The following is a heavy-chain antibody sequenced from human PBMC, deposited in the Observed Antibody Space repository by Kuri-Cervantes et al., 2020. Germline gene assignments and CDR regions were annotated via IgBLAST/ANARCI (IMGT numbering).Heavy chain of an antibody. Sequence: GGSLRLSCAASGFTFDDYAMHWVRQAPGKGLEWVSGISWNSGSIGYADSVKGRFTISRDNAKNSLYLQMNSLRAEDTAGYYCASTYYYDSSGYNYYYMDVWGKGTTVTVSS. CDR3: ASTYYYDSSGYNYYYMDV. CDR2: ISWNSGSI. CDR1: GFTFDDYA. D-gene: IGHD3-22*01. J-gene: IGHJ6*03. V-gene: IGHV3-9*01.